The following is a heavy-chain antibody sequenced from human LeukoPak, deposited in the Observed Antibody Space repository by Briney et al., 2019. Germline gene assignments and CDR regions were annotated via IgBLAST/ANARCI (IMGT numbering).Heavy chain of an antibody. Sequence: SETLSLTCAVYGGSFRGYYWSWIRQPPGKGLEWIGEINHRGNSNYNPSLKSRVTISVDTSKNQFSLKLSSVTAADTAVYYCARGEEAVHDLLGYWGQGTLVTVSS. D-gene: IGHD1-1*01. CDR1: GGSFRGYY. J-gene: IGHJ4*02. V-gene: IGHV4-34*01. CDR2: INHRGNS. CDR3: ARGEEAVHDLLGY.